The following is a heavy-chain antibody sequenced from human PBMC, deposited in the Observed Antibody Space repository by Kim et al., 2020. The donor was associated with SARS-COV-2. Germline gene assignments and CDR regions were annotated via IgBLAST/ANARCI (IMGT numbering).Heavy chain of an antibody. Sequence: GGSLRLSCAASGFTFNNAWMSWVRQAPGKGLEWVGRIKSKTDGGTTDYAAPVKGRFTISRDDSKNTLYLQMNSLKTEDTAVYYCTTALPNYYGSGSYYVAYYYGMDVWGQGTTVTVSS. V-gene: IGHV3-15*01. CDR2: IKSKTDGGTT. CDR1: GFTFNNAW. J-gene: IGHJ6*02. CDR3: TTALPNYYGSGSYYVAYYYGMDV. D-gene: IGHD3-10*01.